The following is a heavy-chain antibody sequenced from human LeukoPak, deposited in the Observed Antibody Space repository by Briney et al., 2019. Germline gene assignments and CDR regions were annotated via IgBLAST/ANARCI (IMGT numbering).Heavy chain of an antibody. Sequence: SETLSLTCTVSGGTIRSYYWSWIRQPPGKGLERIGNIYYSGSTNVHPSLKSRVTISVDTSKNQLSLDLSSVTTADTAVYYCARDLGGNPWYFDYWGQGILVTVSS. CDR2: IYYSGST. CDR1: GGTIRSYY. CDR3: ARDLGGNPWYFDY. D-gene: IGHD1-14*01. J-gene: IGHJ4*02. V-gene: IGHV4-59*01.